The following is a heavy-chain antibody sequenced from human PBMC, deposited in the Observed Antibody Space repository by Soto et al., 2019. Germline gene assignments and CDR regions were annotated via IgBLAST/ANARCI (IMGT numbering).Heavy chain of an antibody. V-gene: IGHV1-8*02. D-gene: IGHD3-9*01. Sequence: ASVKVSCKASGYTFISYDINWVRQATGQGLEWMGWMNPGSGKTGYANKFQGRVTMTRDASTSTAHLELSSLTSEDTAVYYCARVPSTGSLIWFDPWGQGTLVTVSS. CDR3: ARVPSTGSLIWFDP. J-gene: IGHJ5*02. CDR2: MNPGSGKT. CDR1: GYTFISYD.